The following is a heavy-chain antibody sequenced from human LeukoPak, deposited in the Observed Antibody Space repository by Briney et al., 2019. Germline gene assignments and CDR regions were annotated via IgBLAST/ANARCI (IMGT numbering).Heavy chain of an antibody. J-gene: IGHJ6*02. CDR2: IIPIFGTA. V-gene: IGHV1-69*13. CDR3: ASLEASRYYYYGMDV. Sequence: ASVKVSCKASGGTFSSYAISWVRQAPGQGLEWMGGIIPIFGTANYAQKFQGRVTITADESTSTAYMELSSLRSEDTAVHYCASLEASRYYYYGMDVWGQGTTVTVSS. D-gene: IGHD2-21*01. CDR1: GGTFSSYA.